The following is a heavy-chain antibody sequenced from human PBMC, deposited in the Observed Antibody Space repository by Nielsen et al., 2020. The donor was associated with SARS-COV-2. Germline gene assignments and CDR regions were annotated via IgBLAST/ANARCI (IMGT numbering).Heavy chain of an antibody. Sequence: SVKGRFTISRDNAKNSLYLQMNSLRAEDTALYYCAKIGDCSGGSCYSWGHYYGMDVWGQGTTVTVSS. CDR3: AKIGDCSGGSCYSWGHYYGMDV. V-gene: IGHV3-9*01. J-gene: IGHJ6*02. D-gene: IGHD2-15*01.